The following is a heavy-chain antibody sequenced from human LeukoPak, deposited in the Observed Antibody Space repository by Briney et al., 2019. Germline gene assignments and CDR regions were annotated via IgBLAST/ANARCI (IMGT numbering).Heavy chain of an antibody. CDR1: GFTFTSYA. Sequence: PGGSLRLSCAASGFTFTSYAMYWVRQAPGKGLEWVSTRGSGGTTYYADSVKGRFTISRDNSKNTLYLQMNSLRAEDTAVYYCARDARDGYGGNPFDYWGQGTLVTVSS. J-gene: IGHJ4*02. CDR3: ARDARDGYGGNPFDY. D-gene: IGHD4-23*01. V-gene: IGHV3-23*01. CDR2: RGSGGTT.